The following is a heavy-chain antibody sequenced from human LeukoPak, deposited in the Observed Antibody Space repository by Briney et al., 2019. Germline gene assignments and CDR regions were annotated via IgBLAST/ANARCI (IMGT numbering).Heavy chain of an antibody. CDR3: ARPTSSSGLPIDAFDI. CDR2: IIPIFGTA. V-gene: IGHV1-69*05. D-gene: IGHD3-22*01. Sequence: ASVKVSCKASGGTFGSYAISWVRQAPGQGLEWMGRIIPIFGTANYAQKFQGRVTITTDESTSTAYMELSSLRSEDTAVYYCARPTSSSGLPIDAFDIWGQGTMVTVSS. J-gene: IGHJ3*02. CDR1: GGTFGSYA.